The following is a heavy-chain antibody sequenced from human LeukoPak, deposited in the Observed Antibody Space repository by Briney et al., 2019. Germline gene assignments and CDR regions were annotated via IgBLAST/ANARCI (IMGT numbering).Heavy chain of an antibody. J-gene: IGHJ3*02. CDR1: GYTFTSYD. CDR2: MNPNSGNT. V-gene: IGHV1-8*03. CDR3: ARASTPYYYDSSGSDAFDI. D-gene: IGHD3-22*01. Sequence: ASVKVSCKASGYTFTSYDINWVRQATGQGLEWMGWMNPNSGNTGYAQKFQGRVTITRNTSISTAYMELSSLRSEDTAVYYCARASTPYYYDSSGSDAFDIWGQGTMVTVSS.